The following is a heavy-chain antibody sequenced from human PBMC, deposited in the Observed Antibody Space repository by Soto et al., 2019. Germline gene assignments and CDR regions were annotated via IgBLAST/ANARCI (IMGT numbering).Heavy chain of an antibody. D-gene: IGHD3-3*01. CDR2: IYYSRST. Sequence: QVQLQESGPGLVKPSQTLSLTCTVSGGSISSGGYYWSWIRQHPGKGLAWIGYIYYSRSTYYNPSHKSQVTISVDTSKHQFSLNRGSVTAAGTAVYYCARGNVRVDFWSGPSFDYWGQGTLVTVSS. J-gene: IGHJ4*02. CDR3: ARGNVRVDFWSGPSFDY. CDR1: GGSISSGGYY. V-gene: IGHV4-31*01.